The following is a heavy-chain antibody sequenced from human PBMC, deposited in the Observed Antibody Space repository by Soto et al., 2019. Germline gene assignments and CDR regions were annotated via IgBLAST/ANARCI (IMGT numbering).Heavy chain of an antibody. V-gene: IGHV4-30-4*01. D-gene: IGHD2-21*02. CDR1: GGSISSGDYY. J-gene: IGHJ4*02. CDR2: IYYSGST. CDR3: ARGPSIVVVTAIDY. Sequence: SETLSLTCTVSGGSISSGDYYWSWIRQPPGKGLEWIGYIYYSGSTYYNPSLKSRVTISVDTSKNQFSLKLSSVTAADTAVYYCARGPSIVVVTAIDYWGQGTLVTVSS.